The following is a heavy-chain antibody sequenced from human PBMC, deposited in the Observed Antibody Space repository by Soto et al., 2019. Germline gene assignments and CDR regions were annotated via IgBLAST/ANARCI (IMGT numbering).Heavy chain of an antibody. J-gene: IGHJ4*02. CDR1: GGSFSGYY. CDR3: ARGIGIGGIVVVPAAPFDY. D-gene: IGHD2-2*01. Sequence: SETLSLTCAVYGGSFSGYYWSWIRQPPGKGLEWIGEINYSGSTNYNPSLKSRVTISVDTSKNQFSLKLSSVTAADTAVYYCARGIGIGGIVVVPAAPFDYWGQGTLVTVSS. V-gene: IGHV4-34*01. CDR2: INYSGST.